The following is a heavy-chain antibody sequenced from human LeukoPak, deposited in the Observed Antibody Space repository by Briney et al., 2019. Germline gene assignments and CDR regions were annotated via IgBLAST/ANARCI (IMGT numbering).Heavy chain of an antibody. CDR1: GYTFTGYY. J-gene: IGHJ4*02. CDR2: INPNSGGT. Sequence: ASVKVSCKASGYTFTGYYMHWVRQAPGQGLEWMGWINPNSGGTNYAQKFQDRVSMTRDTSISTAYMELSSLRSEDTAVYYCARGRRYVWGSYRYDYWGQGTLVTVSS. CDR3: ARGRRYVWGSYRYDY. V-gene: IGHV1-2*02. D-gene: IGHD3-16*02.